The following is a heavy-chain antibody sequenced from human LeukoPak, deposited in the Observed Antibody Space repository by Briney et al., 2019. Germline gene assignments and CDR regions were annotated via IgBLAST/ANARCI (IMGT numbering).Heavy chain of an antibody. CDR2: ISSSGSTI. D-gene: IGHD1-26*01. V-gene: IGHV3-11*01. CDR1: GFTFSDYY. Sequence: GGSLRLSCAASGFTFSDYYMSWIRQAPGKGLEWVSYISSSGSTIYYADSVKGRFTISRDNSKNTLYLQMNSLRAEDTAVYYCAKDRIVGAYFDYWGQGTLVTVSS. J-gene: IGHJ4*02. CDR3: AKDRIVGAYFDY.